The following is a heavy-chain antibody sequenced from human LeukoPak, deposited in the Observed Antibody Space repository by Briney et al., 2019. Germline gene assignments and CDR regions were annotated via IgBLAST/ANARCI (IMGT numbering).Heavy chain of an antibody. J-gene: IGHJ4*02. Sequence: PSETLSLTCTVFGGSISSHYWSWIRQPPGKGLEWIGYIYYSGGTNYNPSLKSRVTISVDTSKNQFSLKLSSVTAADTAVYYCARGELELHFDYWGQGTLVTVSS. CDR3: ARGELELHFDY. V-gene: IGHV4-59*11. CDR1: GGSISSHY. CDR2: IYYSGGT. D-gene: IGHD1-7*01.